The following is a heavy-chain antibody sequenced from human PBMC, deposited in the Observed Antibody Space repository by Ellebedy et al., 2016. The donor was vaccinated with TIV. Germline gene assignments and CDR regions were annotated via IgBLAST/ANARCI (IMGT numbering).Heavy chain of an antibody. V-gene: IGHV1-69*13. CDR3: ARFPHPGYYFDY. D-gene: IGHD6-13*01. CDR2: IIPIFGTA. CDR1: AYTLTELS. Sequence: SVKVSCXASAYTLTELSMHWVRQAPGQGLEWMGGIIPIFGTANYAQKFQGRVTITADESTSTAYMELSSLRSEDTAVYYCARFPHPGYYFDYWGQGTLVTVSS. J-gene: IGHJ4*02.